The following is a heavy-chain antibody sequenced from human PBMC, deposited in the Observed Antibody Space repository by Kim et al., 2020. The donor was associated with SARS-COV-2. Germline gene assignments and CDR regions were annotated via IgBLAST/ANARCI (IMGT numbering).Heavy chain of an antibody. CDR3: ARSIAVAVYYYYGMDV. D-gene: IGHD6-19*01. Sequence: KFQGRVTMTRDTSISTAYMELSRLRSDDTAVYYCARSIAVAVYYYYGMDVWGQGTTVTVSS. V-gene: IGHV1-2*02. J-gene: IGHJ6*02.